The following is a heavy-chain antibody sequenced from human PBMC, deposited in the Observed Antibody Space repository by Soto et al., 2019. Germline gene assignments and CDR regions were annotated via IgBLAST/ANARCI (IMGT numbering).Heavy chain of an antibody. J-gene: IGHJ4*02. CDR2: MYNGGCT. CDR1: GFTVSVNY. Sequence: EVQLVETGGGLIQPGGSLRLSCAASGFTVSVNYMSWVRQAPGKGLEWVSVMYNGGCTYYADSVKGRFTISRDNSKNTLYLQMNSLGAEDTAVYYCASTRGSSYDYWGQGTLVTVSS. CDR3: ASTRGSSYDY. V-gene: IGHV3-53*02. D-gene: IGHD6-6*01.